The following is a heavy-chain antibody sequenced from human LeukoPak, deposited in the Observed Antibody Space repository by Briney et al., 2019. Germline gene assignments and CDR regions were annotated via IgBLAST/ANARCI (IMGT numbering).Heavy chain of an antibody. V-gene: IGHV3-30*02. J-gene: IGHJ4*02. CDR2: IRSDGSNK. CDR1: GFTFSSYG. CDR3: ANLAGGAGLNDY. Sequence: PGGSLRLSCAASGFTFSSYGMNWVRQAPGKGLEWVAFIRSDGSNKYYADSVKGRFTISRDNSKNTLYLQMNSLRAEDTAVYYCANLAGGAGLNDYWGQGTLVTVSS. D-gene: IGHD1-26*01.